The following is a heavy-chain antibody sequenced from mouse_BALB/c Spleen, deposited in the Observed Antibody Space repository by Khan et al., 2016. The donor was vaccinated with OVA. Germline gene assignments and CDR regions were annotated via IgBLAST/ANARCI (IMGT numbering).Heavy chain of an antibody. D-gene: IGHD1-1*01. Sequence: EVQLQESGPGLVKPSQSLSLTCTVTGYSITSDYAWNWIRQFPGNKLEWMGYISYSGSTSYNPSLKSRISITRDTSKNQFFLQLNSVTTEDTATYYCARRNYYCSSFDYWGQGTTLTVSS. V-gene: IGHV3-2*02. CDR2: ISYSGST. CDR1: GYSITSDYA. CDR3: ARRNYYCSSFDY. J-gene: IGHJ2*01.